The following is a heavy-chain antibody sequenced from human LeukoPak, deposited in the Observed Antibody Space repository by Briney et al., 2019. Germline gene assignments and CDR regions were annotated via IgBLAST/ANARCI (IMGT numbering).Heavy chain of an antibody. D-gene: IGHD6-19*01. V-gene: IGHV3-30-3*01. Sequence: PGRSLRLSCAASGFTFSSYAMHWVRQAPGKGLEWVAVISYDGSNKYYADSVKGRFTISRDNSKNTLYLQMNSLRAEDTAVYYCAVAGTWQIVDYWGQGTLVTVSS. CDR1: GFTFSSYA. CDR3: AVAGTWQIVDY. J-gene: IGHJ4*02. CDR2: ISYDGSNK.